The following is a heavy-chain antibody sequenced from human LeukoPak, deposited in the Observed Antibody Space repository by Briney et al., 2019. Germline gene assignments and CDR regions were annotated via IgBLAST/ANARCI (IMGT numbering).Heavy chain of an antibody. CDR2: ISSRSATI. D-gene: IGHD6-6*01. CDR1: GFTFSSYS. J-gene: IGHJ4*02. Sequence: GGSLRLSCAASGFTFSSYSMNWVRQAPGKGLEWVSYISSRSATIYYADSVKGRFTISSDNAKNSLYLQMNSLRAEDTAVYYCARDHYSSSSVAFDYWGQGSLVTVSS. V-gene: IGHV3-48*01. CDR3: ARDHYSSSSVAFDY.